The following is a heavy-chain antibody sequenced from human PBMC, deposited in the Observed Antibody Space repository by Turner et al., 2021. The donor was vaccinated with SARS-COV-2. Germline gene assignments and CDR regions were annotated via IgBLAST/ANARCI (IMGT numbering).Heavy chain of an antibody. CDR1: GFTFSSYG. CDR2: ISYDGSNK. D-gene: IGHD6-13*01. CDR3: AREAAAGNFHGWFDP. J-gene: IGHJ5*02. V-gene: IGHV3-30*03. Sequence: QVQLVESGGGVVQPGRSLRRSCAASGFTFSSYGMHWVRQAPGKGLEWVAVISYDGSNKYYADSVKGRFTISRDNSKNTLYLQMNSLRVEDTAVYSCAREAAAGNFHGWFDPWGQGTLVTVSS.